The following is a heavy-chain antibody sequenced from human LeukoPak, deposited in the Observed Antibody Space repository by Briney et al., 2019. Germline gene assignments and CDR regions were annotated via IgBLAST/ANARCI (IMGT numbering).Heavy chain of an antibody. CDR2: ISSSSSYT. V-gene: IGHV3-11*06. Sequence: GGSLRLSCAASGFTFSDYYMSWIRQAPGKGLEWVSYISSSSSYTDYADSVKGRFTISRDNAKNSLYLQMNSLRAEDTAVYYCARDGLDYFDYWGQGTLVTVSS. CDR3: ARDGLDYFDY. D-gene: IGHD6-19*01. CDR1: GFTFSDYY. J-gene: IGHJ4*02.